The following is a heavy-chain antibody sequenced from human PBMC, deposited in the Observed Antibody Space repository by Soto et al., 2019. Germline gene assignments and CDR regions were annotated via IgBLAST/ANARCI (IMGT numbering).Heavy chain of an antibody. Sequence: PSETLSLTCAVYGGSFSGYYWTWIRQPPGTGLEWIGEINHSGSTNYNPSLKSRVTISVDKSKNQFSLKLSSVTAADTAVYYCARVGSAAAGKDPSTYYYYGMDVWGQGTTVTVSS. CDR3: ARVGSAAAGKDPSTYYYYGMDV. J-gene: IGHJ6*02. V-gene: IGHV4-34*01. CDR1: GGSFSGYY. D-gene: IGHD6-13*01. CDR2: INHSGST.